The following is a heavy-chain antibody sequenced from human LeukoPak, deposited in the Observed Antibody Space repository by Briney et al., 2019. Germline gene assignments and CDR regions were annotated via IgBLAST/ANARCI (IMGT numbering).Heavy chain of an antibody. D-gene: IGHD3-10*02. CDR1: GFTFSSYG. J-gene: IGHJ6*04. V-gene: IGHV3-23*01. Sequence: GGFLRLSCAAYGFTFSSYGMHWVRQAPGKGLEWVSGISGSGGSTYYADSVKGRFTISRDNSKSTLYLHMNSLRAEDTAVYYCAELGITMIGGVWGKGTTVTISS. CDR2: ISGSGGST. CDR3: AELGITMIGGV.